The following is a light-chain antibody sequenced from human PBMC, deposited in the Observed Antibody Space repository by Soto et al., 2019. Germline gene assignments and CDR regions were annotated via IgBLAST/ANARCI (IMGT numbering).Light chain of an antibody. V-gene: IGKV3-20*01. CDR3: KQYGSLSWT. CDR2: CAS. J-gene: IGKJ1*01. CDR1: QSVSSNY. Sequence: PGERATLSCRASQSVSSNYVAWYQQRPGQAPRLLIYCASTRATGIPDRFSGSGSGTDFTLTISRLEPEDFAVYYCKQYGSLSWTFGKGTKVDIK.